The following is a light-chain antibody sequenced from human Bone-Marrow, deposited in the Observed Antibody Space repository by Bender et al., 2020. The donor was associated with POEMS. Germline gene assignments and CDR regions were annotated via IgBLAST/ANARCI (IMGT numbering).Light chain of an antibody. CDR2: EVN. J-gene: IGLJ3*02. CDR3: SSYTSSSTWV. V-gene: IGLV2-18*02. CDR1: SSDVGNYNR. Sequence: QSALTQPPSVSGSPGQSVTISCTGTSSDVGNYNRVSWYQQPPGTAPKLMIYEVNNRPSGVPDRFSGSKSGNTASLTISGLQAEDEAVYYCSSYTSSSTWVFGGGTKVTVL.